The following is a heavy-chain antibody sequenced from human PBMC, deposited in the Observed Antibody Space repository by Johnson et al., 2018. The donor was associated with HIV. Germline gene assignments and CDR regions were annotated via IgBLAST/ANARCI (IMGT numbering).Heavy chain of an antibody. V-gene: IGHV3-23*04. CDR3: GLLGLRWPM. CDR1: GFSFSSYG. Sequence: EVQLVESGGGVVQPGGSLRLSCAASGFSFSSYGMHWVRQAPGKGLEWVSAIGASGGRTFYADSVKGRFTISRDNSKNTLYLQMNSLRGDDTGHNVRGLLGLRWPMWG. J-gene: IGHJ1*01. D-gene: IGHD3-10*02. CDR2: IGASGGRT.